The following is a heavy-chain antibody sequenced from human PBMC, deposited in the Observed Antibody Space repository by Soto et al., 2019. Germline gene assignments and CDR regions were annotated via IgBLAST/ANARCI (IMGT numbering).Heavy chain of an antibody. Sequence: QVQLVESGGGVVQPGRSLRLSCAASGFTFSSYGMHWVRQAPDKGLEWVAVISYDGSNKYYADSVKGRFTISRDNSKNTLYLQMNSLRTEDTGVYYCAKDLVSYGDHEAPLEPMDVWGQGTTVTVSS. CDR3: AKDLVSYGDHEAPLEPMDV. V-gene: IGHV3-30*18. J-gene: IGHJ6*02. CDR1: GFTFSSYG. CDR2: ISYDGSNK. D-gene: IGHD4-17*01.